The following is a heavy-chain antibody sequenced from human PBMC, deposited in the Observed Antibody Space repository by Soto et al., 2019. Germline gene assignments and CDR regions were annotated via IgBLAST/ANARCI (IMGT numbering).Heavy chain of an antibody. CDR1: GGSISSGGYY. CDR2: IYYSGST. V-gene: IGHV4-31*03. J-gene: IGHJ6*02. D-gene: IGHD6-13*01. CDR3: ARTYSSSWYRLQGYYYYGMDV. Sequence: QVQLQESGPGLVKPSQTLSLTCTVSGGSISSGGYYWSWIRQHPGKGLEWIGYIYYSGSTYYNPSLKSRVTISVDTSKNQFSLKLSSVTVADTAVYYCARTYSSSWYRLQGYYYYGMDVWGQGTTVTVSS.